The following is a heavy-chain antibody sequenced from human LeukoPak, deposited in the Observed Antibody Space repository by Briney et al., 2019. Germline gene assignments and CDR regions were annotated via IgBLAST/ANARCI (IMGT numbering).Heavy chain of an antibody. CDR1: GGSISSSNSY. J-gene: IGHJ4*02. CDR3: AKYEGGTMFGY. D-gene: IGHD1-26*01. Sequence: SETLSLTCTVSGGSISSSNSYWGWIRQPPGKGLELVGRIYYSGSTYYNPSLKSRVTISVDTSRNQFSLKLSSVTAADTAVYYCAKYEGGTMFGYWGQGTLVTVSS. V-gene: IGHV4-39*01. CDR2: IYYSGST.